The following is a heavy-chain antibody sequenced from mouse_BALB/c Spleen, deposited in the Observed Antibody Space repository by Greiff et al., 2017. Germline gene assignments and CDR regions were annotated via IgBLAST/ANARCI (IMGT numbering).Heavy chain of an antibody. CDR3: ARGESTMITTFAY. J-gene: IGHJ3*01. V-gene: IGHV1-63*02. D-gene: IGHD2-4*01. CDR1: GYTFTNYW. CDR2: IYPGGGYT. Sequence: QVQLKESGAELVRPGTSVKISCKASGYTFTNYWLGWVKQRPGHGLEWIGDIYPGGGYTNYNEKFKGKATLTADTSSSTAYMQLSSLTSEDSAVYFCARGESTMITTFAYWGQGTLVTVSA.